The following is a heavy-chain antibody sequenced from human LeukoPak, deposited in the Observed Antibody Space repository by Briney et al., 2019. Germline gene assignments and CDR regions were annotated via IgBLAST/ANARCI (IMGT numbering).Heavy chain of an antibody. V-gene: IGHV3-21*01. CDR1: GFPFNTYS. Sequence: NPGGSLRLSCAASGFPFNTYSMNWVRQAPGKGLEWVSSISSGSDYIYYADSAKGRFTISRDNAKSSVHLQMSSLRAEDTAVYYCSGSYSYYYAMHVWGQGTTVTVSS. CDR3: SGSYSYYYAMHV. CDR2: ISSGSDYI. J-gene: IGHJ6*02.